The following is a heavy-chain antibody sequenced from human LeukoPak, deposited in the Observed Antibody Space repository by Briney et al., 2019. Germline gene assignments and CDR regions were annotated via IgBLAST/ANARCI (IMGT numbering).Heavy chain of an antibody. D-gene: IGHD3-10*01. Sequence: SETLSLTCAVYGGSFSGYYWSWLRQPPGKGLEWIGEINHSGSTNYNPSLKSRVTISVETSKNQFSLKLSSVTAADTAVYYCARGVGTMVRGSGAAFDYWGQGTLVTVSS. CDR3: ARGVGTMVRGSGAAFDY. J-gene: IGHJ4*02. CDR2: INHSGST. V-gene: IGHV4-34*01. CDR1: GGSFSGYY.